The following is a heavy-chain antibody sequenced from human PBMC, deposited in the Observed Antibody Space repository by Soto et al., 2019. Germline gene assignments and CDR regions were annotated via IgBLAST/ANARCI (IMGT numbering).Heavy chain of an antibody. CDR2: IWYDGSNK. Sequence: PXGSLRLSGAASGFTFSSYGMHWVRQAPGKGLEWVAVIWYDGSNKYYADSVKGRFTISRDNSKNTLYLQMNSLRAEDTAVYYYARAGGYDREVDYWGQGTLVTVSS. V-gene: IGHV3-33*01. J-gene: IGHJ4*02. D-gene: IGHD5-12*01. CDR3: ARAGGYDREVDY. CDR1: GFTFSSYG.